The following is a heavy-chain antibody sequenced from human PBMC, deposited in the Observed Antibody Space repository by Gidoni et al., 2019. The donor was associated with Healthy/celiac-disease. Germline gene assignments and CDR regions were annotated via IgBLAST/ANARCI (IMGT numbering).Heavy chain of an antibody. J-gene: IGHJ3*02. V-gene: IGHV3-30*18. CDR2: ISYDGSNK. CDR1: GFTFSSYG. Sequence: QVQLVESGGGVVQPGRCLSLSCDASGFTFSSYGMHWVRQAPGKGLEWVAVISYDGSNKYYADYVKGRFTISRDNSKNTLYLQMNSLRAEDTAVYYCAKIAAAAYDAFDIWGQGTMVTVSS. CDR3: AKIAAAAYDAFDI. D-gene: IGHD6-13*01.